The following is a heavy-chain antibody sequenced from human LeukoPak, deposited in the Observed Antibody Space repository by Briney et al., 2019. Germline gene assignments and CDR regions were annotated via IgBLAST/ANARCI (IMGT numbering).Heavy chain of an antibody. CDR1: GFTFSSYA. V-gene: IGHV3-15*01. CDR3: TSIAVAGTDFDY. Sequence: AGGSLRLSCAASGFTFSSYAMSWVRQAPGKGLEWVGRIKSKTDGGTTDYAAPVKGRFTISRDDSKNTLYLQMNSLKTEDTAVYYCTSIAVAGTDFDYWGQGTLVTVSS. J-gene: IGHJ4*02. CDR2: IKSKTDGGTT. D-gene: IGHD6-19*01.